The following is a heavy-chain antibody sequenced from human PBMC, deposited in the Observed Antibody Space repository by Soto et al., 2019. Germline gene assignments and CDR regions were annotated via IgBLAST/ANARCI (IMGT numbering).Heavy chain of an antibody. CDR2: IIPIFGTA. J-gene: IGHJ6*02. CDR1: GGTFSSYA. Sequence: QVQLVQSGAGVKKPGSSVKVSGKGSGGTFSSYAISWVRQAPGQGLEWMGGIIPIFGTANYAQKFQGRVTITADESTSTAYMELSSLRSEDTAVYYCARNPSSYGMDVWGQGTTVTVSS. D-gene: IGHD6-6*01. V-gene: IGHV1-69*12. CDR3: ARNPSSYGMDV.